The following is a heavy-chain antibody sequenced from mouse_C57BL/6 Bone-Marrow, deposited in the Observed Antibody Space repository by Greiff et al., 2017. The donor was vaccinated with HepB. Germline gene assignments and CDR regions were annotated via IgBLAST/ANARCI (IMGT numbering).Heavy chain of an antibody. J-gene: IGHJ2*01. V-gene: IGHV14-4*01. CDR2: IDPENGDT. Sequence: EVQLQQSGAELVRPGASVKLSCTASGFNIKDDYMHWVKQRPEQGLEWLGWIDPENGDTEYASKFQGKATITADTSSNTAYLQLSSLTSEDTAVYDGTQTAQATYFDYWGQGTTLTGSS. CDR3: TQTAQATYFDY. CDR1: GFNIKDDY. D-gene: IGHD3-2*02.